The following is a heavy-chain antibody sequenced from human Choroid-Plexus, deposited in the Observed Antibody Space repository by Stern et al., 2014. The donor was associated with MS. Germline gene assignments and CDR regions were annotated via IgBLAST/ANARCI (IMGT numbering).Heavy chain of an antibody. V-gene: IGHV5-51*01. CDR1: GYSFTIYY. J-gene: IGHJ4*02. Sequence: VQLVQSGAEVKKPGESLEISCKLSGYSFTIYYIAWVRPMPGKGLEWMGVIYPYDSDTTYSPSFQGQVTISADKSITTAYLQWSSLRASDTAMYYCARHVQGFDYWGQGTLVTVSS. CDR2: IYPYDSDT. CDR3: ARHVQGFDY.